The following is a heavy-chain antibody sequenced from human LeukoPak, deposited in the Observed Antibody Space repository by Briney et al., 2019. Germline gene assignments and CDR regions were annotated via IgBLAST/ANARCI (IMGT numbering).Heavy chain of an antibody. CDR1: GFTFSSYW. D-gene: IGHD6-19*01. CDR2: IKQDGSDK. J-gene: IGHJ4*02. Sequence: PGGSLRLSCAASGFTFSSYWMSWVRQTPVKGLEWVANIKQDGSDKYYVDSVKGRFTISRDNAKNSLYLLMNSLRAEDTAVYYCARGRYTSGWYPDYFDYWGQGTLVTVSS. V-gene: IGHV3-7*01. CDR3: ARGRYTSGWYPDYFDY.